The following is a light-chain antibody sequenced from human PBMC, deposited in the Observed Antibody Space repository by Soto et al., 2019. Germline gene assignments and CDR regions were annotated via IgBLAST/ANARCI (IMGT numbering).Light chain of an antibody. CDR1: ESVGST. CDR2: AAS. Sequence: IGLPDSPGTLSLSSGERTTLSCRASESVGSTYVAWYQQKPGQAPRLLIYAASTRATGIPARFSGSRSGTDFTLTISSLEPEDFGVYFCHQRNKFGQGTRLEIK. V-gene: IGKV3-11*01. CDR3: HQRNK. J-gene: IGKJ5*01.